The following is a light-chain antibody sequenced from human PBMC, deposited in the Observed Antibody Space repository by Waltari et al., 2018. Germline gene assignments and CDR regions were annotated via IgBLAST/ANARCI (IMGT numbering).Light chain of an antibody. CDR1: STDVGGCKY. V-gene: IGLV2-11*01. J-gene: IGLJ2*01. CDR2: DVS. Sequence: SALTQHRPVSGAHVPPVTISCPGPSTDVGGCKYFSWYQQHPGKAPNRMIYDVSKRPSGVPDRFSGAKSGNTASLTISGLQAEEEADYYCCSYAGSYTLVFGGGTKLTVL. CDR3: CSYAGSYTLV.